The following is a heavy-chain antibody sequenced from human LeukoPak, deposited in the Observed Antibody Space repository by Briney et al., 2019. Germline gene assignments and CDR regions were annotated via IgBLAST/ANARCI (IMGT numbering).Heavy chain of an antibody. CDR2: ISGSGGST. CDR1: GFTFSSYA. J-gene: IGHJ5*02. CDR3: AKLPLQDYRGNWFDP. V-gene: IGHV3-23*01. Sequence: PGGSLRLSCAASGFTFSSYAMSWVRQAPGKGLEWVSAISGSGGSTYYADSVKGRFTISRDNSKNTLYLQMNSLRAEDTAVYYWAKLPLQDYRGNWFDPWGQGTLVTVSS. D-gene: IGHD4-11*01.